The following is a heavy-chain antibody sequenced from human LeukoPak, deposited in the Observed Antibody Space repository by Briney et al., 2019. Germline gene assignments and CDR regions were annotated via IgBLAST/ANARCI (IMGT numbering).Heavy chain of an antibody. CDR3: ARPNQSKYVNWFDP. Sequence: GGSLRLSCAASGFTFSSYAMSWVRQAPGKGLEWVSAISGSGGSTYYADSVKGRFTISRDNSKNTLYLQLNSLRAEDTAVYYCARPNQSKYVNWFDPWGQGTLVTVSS. D-gene: IGHD1-14*01. J-gene: IGHJ5*02. CDR1: GFTFSSYA. V-gene: IGHV3-23*01. CDR2: ISGSGGST.